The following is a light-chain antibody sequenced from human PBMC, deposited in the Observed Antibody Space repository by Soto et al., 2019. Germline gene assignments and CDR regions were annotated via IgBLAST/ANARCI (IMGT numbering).Light chain of an antibody. V-gene: IGKV1-9*01. CDR3: QQFNGYPHT. CDR1: QGISSH. CDR2: AAS. J-gene: IGKJ2*01. Sequence: DVQLTQSPSFLSASVGDRVTITCRASQGISSHLAWYQQRPGKGPKLLIYAASTLQSGVPSRFSGSGSGTEFTLAISSLQPEDFAIYYCQQFNGYPHTFGQGTKLEIK.